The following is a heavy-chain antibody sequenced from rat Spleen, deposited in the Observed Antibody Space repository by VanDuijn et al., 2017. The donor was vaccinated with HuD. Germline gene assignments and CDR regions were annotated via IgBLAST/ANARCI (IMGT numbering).Heavy chain of an antibody. V-gene: IGHV5-29*01. J-gene: IGHJ2*01. D-gene: IGHD1-1*01. Sequence: EVQLVESGGGLVQPGRSLKLSCAASGFTFSNYGMAWVCQAPGKGLEWVASITNTGSNSYYLDSVKGRFTISRDNAKSTLYLQMNSLRSEDTATYYCATGTVASDYWGQGGMVTVSS. CDR2: ITNTGSNS. CDR3: ATGTVASDY. CDR1: GFTFSNYG.